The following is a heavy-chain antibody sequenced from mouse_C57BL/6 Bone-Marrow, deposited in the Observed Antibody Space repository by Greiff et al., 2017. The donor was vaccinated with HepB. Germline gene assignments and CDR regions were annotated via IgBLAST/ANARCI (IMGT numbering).Heavy chain of an antibody. Sequence: EVKLQESGPELVKPGASVKIPCKASGYTFTDYNMDWVKQSHGKSLEWIGDINPNNGGTIYNQKFKGKATLTVDKSSSTAYMELRSLTSEDTAVYYCARWAAQATRYFDYWGQGTTLTVSS. J-gene: IGHJ2*01. D-gene: IGHD3-2*02. CDR3: ARWAAQATRYFDY. V-gene: IGHV1-18*01. CDR1: GYTFTDYN. CDR2: INPNNGGT.